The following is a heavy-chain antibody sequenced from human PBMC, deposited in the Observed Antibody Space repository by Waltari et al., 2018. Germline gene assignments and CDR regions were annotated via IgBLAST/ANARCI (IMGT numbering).Heavy chain of an antibody. D-gene: IGHD5-12*01. Sequence: QVQLQQWGAGLLKPSETLSLTCAVYGGSSSGAYWSWFGQPPGKGLEWIGEINHSGSTNYNPSLKSRVTISVDTSKNQFSLKLSSVTAADTAVYYCARGGPIVAHYYGMDVWGQGTTVTVSS. J-gene: IGHJ6*02. V-gene: IGHV4-34*01. CDR1: GGSSSGAY. CDR2: INHSGST. CDR3: ARGGPIVAHYYGMDV.